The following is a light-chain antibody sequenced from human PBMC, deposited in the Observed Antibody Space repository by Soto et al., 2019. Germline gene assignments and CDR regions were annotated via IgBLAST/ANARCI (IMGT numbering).Light chain of an antibody. V-gene: IGKV3-20*01. Sequence: EMVLTQSPGTLSFSPGERATLSCRASQSVSSSYLAWYQQKPGQAPRLLIYGASIRATGIPDRFSGSGSGTDFTLTISRLEHEGGAVYYCQEYGSSPPYTFGQGTKLVIK. J-gene: IGKJ2*01. CDR1: QSVSSSY. CDR2: GAS. CDR3: QEYGSSPPYT.